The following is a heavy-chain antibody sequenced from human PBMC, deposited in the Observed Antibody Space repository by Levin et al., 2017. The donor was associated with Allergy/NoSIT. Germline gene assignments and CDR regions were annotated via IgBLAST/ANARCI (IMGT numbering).Heavy chain of an antibody. CDR2: IYYSGSA. CDR3: ARHRYGDYGYAFDI. J-gene: IGHJ3*02. D-gene: IGHD4-17*01. CDR1: GGSIRSYY. V-gene: IGHV4-59*08. Sequence: SETLSLTCTVSGGSIRSYYWSWIRQPPGKGPQWIGYIYYSGSANYNPSLKSRVTISVDTSKNQFSLKLSSVTAADTAVYYCARHRYGDYGYAFDIWGQGTMVTVSS.